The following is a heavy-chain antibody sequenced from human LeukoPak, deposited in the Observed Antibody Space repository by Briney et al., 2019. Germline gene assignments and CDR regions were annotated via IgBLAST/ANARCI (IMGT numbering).Heavy chain of an antibody. Sequence: ASVKVSCKASGYTFTSYGISWVRQAPGQGLEWMGWISACNGNTNYAQKLQGRVTMTTDTSTSTAYMELRSLRSDDTAVYYCARGTGYYDSSGLPDYWGQGTLVTVSS. V-gene: IGHV1-18*01. CDR2: ISACNGNT. J-gene: IGHJ4*02. CDR3: ARGTGYYDSSGLPDY. D-gene: IGHD3-22*01. CDR1: GYTFTSYG.